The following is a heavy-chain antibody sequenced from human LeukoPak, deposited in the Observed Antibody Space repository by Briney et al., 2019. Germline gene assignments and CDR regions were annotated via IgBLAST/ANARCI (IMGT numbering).Heavy chain of an antibody. CDR1: GFTFSSYA. CDR3: AKKNRNSGYSGYYYGLDV. D-gene: IGHD5-12*01. CDR2: ISASGDNT. V-gene: IGHV3-23*01. Sequence: GGSLRLSCAASGFTFSSYAMNWVRQTPGKGLEWVSSISASGDNTYYADSVKGRFTVARDNSKNTLYLQMNSLRVEDTAIYYCAKKNRNSGYSGYYYGLDVWGQGTTVTVSS. J-gene: IGHJ6*02.